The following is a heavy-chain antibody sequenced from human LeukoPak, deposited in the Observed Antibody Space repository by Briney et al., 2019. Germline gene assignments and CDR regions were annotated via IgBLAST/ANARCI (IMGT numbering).Heavy chain of an antibody. CDR1: GFTFDDYA. Sequence: GGSLRLSCAASGFTFDDYAMHWVRQAPGKGLEWVSLISGDGGRTYYADSVKGRFTISRGNSKNSLYLQMNSLRTEDTALYYCAKAYGSGSSLYFFDYWGQGTLVTVSS. CDR3: AKAYGSGSSLYFFDY. V-gene: IGHV3-43*02. J-gene: IGHJ4*02. CDR2: ISGDGGRT. D-gene: IGHD3-10*01.